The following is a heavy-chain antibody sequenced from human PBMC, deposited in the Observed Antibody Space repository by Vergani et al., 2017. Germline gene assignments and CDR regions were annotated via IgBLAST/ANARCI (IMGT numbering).Heavy chain of an antibody. CDR1: GGSMSGYY. V-gene: IGHV4-59*01. CDR3: GRVADFYGLGSRLLDL. J-gene: IGHJ5*02. Sequence: QLQLQESGPGLVKPSETLSLTCSVSGGSMSGYYWSWIRQPPGKELEWIGYMYHSGSTNYNPSLETRVTKSGDTSKNQFSLKLNSVTAADTAVYYCGRVADFYGLGSRLLDLWGQGILVTVSS. D-gene: IGHD3-10*01. CDR2: MYHSGST.